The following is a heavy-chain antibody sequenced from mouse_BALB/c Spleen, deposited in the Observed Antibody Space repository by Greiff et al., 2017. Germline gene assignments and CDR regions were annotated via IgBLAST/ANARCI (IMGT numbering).Heavy chain of an antibody. CDR2: IWAGGST. CDR1: GFSLTSYG. V-gene: IGHV2-9*02. D-gene: IGHD1-1*01. Sequence: VQGVESGPGLVAPSQSLSITCTVSGFSLTSYGVHWVRQPPGKGLEWLGVIWAGGSTNYNSALMSRLSISKDNSKSQVFLKMNSLQTDDTAMYYCARDLQTTRYYAMDYWGQGTSVTVSS. CDR3: ARDLQTTRYYAMDY. J-gene: IGHJ4*01.